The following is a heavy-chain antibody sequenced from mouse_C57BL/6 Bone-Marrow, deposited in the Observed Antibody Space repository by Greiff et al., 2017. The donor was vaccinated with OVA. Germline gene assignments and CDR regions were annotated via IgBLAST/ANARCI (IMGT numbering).Heavy chain of an antibody. J-gene: IGHJ1*03. Sequence: EVKLMESGPSLVRPSQTLSLTCTVTGFSINSDCYWIWIRQFPGNQLEYFGYTFNSGITYYNPSLESRTYITRNTSKNQFSLKLRSVTTEDTATYYCARARLGSGYFDVWGTGTTVTVSS. CDR1: GFSINSDCY. CDR2: TFNSGIT. V-gene: IGHV3-3*01. D-gene: IGHD4-1*01. CDR3: ARARLGSGYFDV.